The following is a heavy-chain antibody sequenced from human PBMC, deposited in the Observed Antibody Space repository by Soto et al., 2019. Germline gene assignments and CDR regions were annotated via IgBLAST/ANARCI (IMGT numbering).Heavy chain of an antibody. J-gene: IGHJ5*02. Sequence: EVQLLESGGGLVQPGGSLRLSCAASGFTFSSYAMSWVRQAPGKGLEWVSAISGSGGSTYYADSVKGRFTSSRDNSKNTLYLQMYSRRAEDTAVYYCAKDNYDHVWGSYPHNWFDPWGQGTLVTVSS. V-gene: IGHV3-23*01. D-gene: IGHD3-16*02. CDR1: GFTFSSYA. CDR3: AKDNYDHVWGSYPHNWFDP. CDR2: ISGSGGST.